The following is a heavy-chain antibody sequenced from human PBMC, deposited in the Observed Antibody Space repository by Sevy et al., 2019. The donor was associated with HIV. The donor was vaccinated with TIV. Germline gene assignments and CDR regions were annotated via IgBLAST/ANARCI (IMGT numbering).Heavy chain of an antibody. CDR3: ARGGSYDYIWGSYRSPDAFDI. D-gene: IGHD3-16*02. J-gene: IGHJ3*02. CDR1: GGSISSYY. CDR2: IYYSGST. V-gene: IGHV4-59*01. Sequence: SETLSLTCTVSGGSISSYYWSWIRQPPGKGLEWIGYIYYSGSTNYNPSLKSRVTISVDTSKNQFSLRLSFVTAADTAVYYCARGGSYDYIWGSYRSPDAFDIWGQGTMVTVSS.